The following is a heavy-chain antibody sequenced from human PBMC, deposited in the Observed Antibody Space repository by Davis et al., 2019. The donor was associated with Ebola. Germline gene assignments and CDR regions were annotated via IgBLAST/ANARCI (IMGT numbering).Heavy chain of an antibody. CDR3: ARVGPNSSGLDY. Sequence: PGGSLSLSCAASGFTFSNYWMSWIRQAPGKGLEWVSYISGSGSAIYYADSVKGRFTISRDNAKNSLYLQMNSLRAEDTAVYYCARVGPNSSGLDYWGQGTLVTVSS. J-gene: IGHJ4*02. CDR2: ISGSGSAI. CDR1: GFTFSNYW. D-gene: IGHD6-19*01. V-gene: IGHV3-11*01.